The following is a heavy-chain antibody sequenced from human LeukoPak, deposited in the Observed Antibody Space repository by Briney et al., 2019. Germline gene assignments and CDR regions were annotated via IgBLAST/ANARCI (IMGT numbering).Heavy chain of an antibody. CDR3: ARAPSDKIVVPAAILKYGGWFDP. D-gene: IGHD2-2*02. J-gene: IGHJ5*02. CDR2: VHSSGTT. Sequence: SETLSLTCTVSGGSISSYHWSWIRQPAGKGLEWIGRVHSSGTTNYNPSLKSRVTISVDTSKNQFSLKLSSVTAADTAVYYCARAPSDKIVVPAAILKYGGWFDPWGQGTLVTVSS. V-gene: IGHV4-4*07. CDR1: GGSISSYH.